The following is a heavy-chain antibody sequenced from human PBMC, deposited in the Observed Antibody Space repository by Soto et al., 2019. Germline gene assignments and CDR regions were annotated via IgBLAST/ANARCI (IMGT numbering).Heavy chain of an antibody. V-gene: IGHV3-30-3*01. CDR2: ISYDGSNK. Sequence: QVQLVESGGGVVQPGRSLRLSCAASGFTFSSYAMHWVRQAPGQGLAWVAVISYDGSNKYYADSVKGRFTISRDNSKNTLYLQMNSLRAEDTAVYYCARRASDDAFDIWGQGTMVTVSS. CDR1: GFTFSSYA. J-gene: IGHJ3*02. CDR3: ARRASDDAFDI.